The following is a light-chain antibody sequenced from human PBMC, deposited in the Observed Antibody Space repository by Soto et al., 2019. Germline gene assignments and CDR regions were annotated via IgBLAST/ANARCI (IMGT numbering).Light chain of an antibody. CDR2: EVT. J-gene: IGLJ2*01. CDR3: CAYAGGITLI. Sequence: QSALTQPAFVSGSPGQSITISCTGTSSDVGGNYNLVSWYQQHPGEVPKLIIYEVTKRPSGISSRFSGSKSDNTASLTISGLQAEDEADYYCCAYAGGITLIFGGGTQRTVL. V-gene: IGLV2-23*02. CDR1: SSDVGGNYNL.